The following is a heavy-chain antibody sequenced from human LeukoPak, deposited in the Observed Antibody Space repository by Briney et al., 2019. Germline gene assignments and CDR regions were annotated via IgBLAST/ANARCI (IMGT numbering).Heavy chain of an antibody. Sequence: GGSLRLSCAASGFTFSNAWMSWVRQAPGKGLEWVGRIKSKTAGGTIHYAAPVKGRFTISRDDSNNTLYLQMNSLKTEDTAVYYCTTEGGRDDISTGGAFGIWGQGTMVTVSS. CDR3: TTEGGRDDISTGGAFGI. D-gene: IGHD3-9*01. CDR1: GFTFSNAW. V-gene: IGHV3-15*01. CDR2: IKSKTAGGTI. J-gene: IGHJ3*02.